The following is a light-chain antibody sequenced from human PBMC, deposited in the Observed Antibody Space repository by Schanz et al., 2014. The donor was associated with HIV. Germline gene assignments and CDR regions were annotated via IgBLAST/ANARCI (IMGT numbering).Light chain of an antibody. J-gene: IGLJ3*02. Sequence: QSVLTQPPSASGTPGQRVTISCSGSSSNIGSNYVFWYQQLPGTAPNLLISRNNQRPSGVPDRFSGSKSGTSASLAISGLRSEDEADYYCAAWDDSLRGWVFGGGTKLTVL. CDR1: SSNIGSNY. V-gene: IGLV1-47*01. CDR2: RNN. CDR3: AAWDDSLRGWV.